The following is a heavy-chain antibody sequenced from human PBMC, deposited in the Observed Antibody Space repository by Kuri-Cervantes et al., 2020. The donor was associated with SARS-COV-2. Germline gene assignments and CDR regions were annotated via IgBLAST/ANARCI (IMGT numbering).Heavy chain of an antibody. Sequence: GGSLRLSCAASGFTFSSYAMSWVRQAPGKGLEWVSAISGSGGSTYYADSVKGRFTISRDNSKNTLYLQMNSLRAEDTAVYYCAKYSYDYVWGSYHIYFDYWGQGNRVHGAS. CDR2: ISGSGGST. V-gene: IGHV3-23*01. D-gene: IGHD3-16*02. J-gene: IGHJ4*02. CDR3: AKYSYDYVWGSYHIYFDY. CDR1: GFTFSSYA.